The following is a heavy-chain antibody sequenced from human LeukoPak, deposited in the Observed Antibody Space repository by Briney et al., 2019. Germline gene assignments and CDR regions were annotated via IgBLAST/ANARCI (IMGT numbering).Heavy chain of an antibody. V-gene: IGHV4-59*01. D-gene: IGHD1-26*01. CDR2: IYYSGST. CDR3: ARGPPPPWDLLGGVGRVTFYFDY. J-gene: IGHJ4*02. Sequence: SETLSLTCSVSGDSISSYYWSWIRQPPGKGLEWIGYIYYSGSTNYNPSLKSRVTISVDTSKNQFSLKLSSVTAADTAVYYCARGPPPPWDLLGGVGRVTFYFDYWGQGTLVTVSS. CDR1: GDSISSYY.